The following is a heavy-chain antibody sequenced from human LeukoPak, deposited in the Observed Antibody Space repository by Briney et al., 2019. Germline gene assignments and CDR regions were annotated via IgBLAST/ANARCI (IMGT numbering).Heavy chain of an antibody. V-gene: IGHV4-59*01. Sequence: SETLSLTCSASGGSISSYYWSWIRQPPGKRLEWIGDIHHSVSTHYNPSLKSRVTISMDTSKNQFSLKLSSVTAADTAVYYCARETSWLGGNAFDIWGPGTMVSVSS. CDR3: ARETSWLGGNAFDI. CDR2: IHHSVST. D-gene: IGHD2-2*01. CDR1: GGSISSYY. J-gene: IGHJ3*02.